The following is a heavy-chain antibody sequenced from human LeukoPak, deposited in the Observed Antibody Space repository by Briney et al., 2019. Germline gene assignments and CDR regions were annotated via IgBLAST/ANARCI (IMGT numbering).Heavy chain of an antibody. CDR3: ARDISWLGFDY. CDR2: ITSGTRT. CDR1: GFTFKSHG. Sequence: GEPVTLPCVASGFTFKSHGGMGVREPPGKRREGFVGITSGTRTYYDDSVKGRFAISRDNSNNTMYLQMISLRAEDAAVYYCARDISWLGFDYWGQGILVTVSS. V-gene: IGHV3-23*01. J-gene: IGHJ4*02. D-gene: IGHD6-19*01.